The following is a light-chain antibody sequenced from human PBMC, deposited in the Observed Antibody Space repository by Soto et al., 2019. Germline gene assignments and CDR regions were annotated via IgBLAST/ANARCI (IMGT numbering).Light chain of an antibody. CDR3: LQSDSFPHT. V-gene: IGKV1-12*01. CDR1: QGISSW. Sequence: DIPMTQSPSSVSASVGDRVTLTCRASQGISSWLAWYQQKPGKAPKLLIYASSSLQSGVPSRFSGSGSGTHFTLTISSLQPEDSATYYCLQSDSFPHTFGQGAKLEIK. CDR2: ASS. J-gene: IGKJ2*01.